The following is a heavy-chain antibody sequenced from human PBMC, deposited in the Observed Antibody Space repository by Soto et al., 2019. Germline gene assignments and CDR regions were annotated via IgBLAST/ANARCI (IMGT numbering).Heavy chain of an antibody. Sequence: GGSLRLSCTTSGFTFGDYALSWVRQAPGKGLEWVGFIRRNAYGGTTDYAASVKGRFTISRDDSKSIAYLQMNSLRTEDTALYYCNGEQSLDFAFWAQRTPVTGSS. D-gene: IGHD3-16*01. CDR3: NGEQSLDFAF. V-gene: IGHV3-49*04. J-gene: IGHJ4*02. CDR2: IRRNAYGGTT. CDR1: GFTFGDYA.